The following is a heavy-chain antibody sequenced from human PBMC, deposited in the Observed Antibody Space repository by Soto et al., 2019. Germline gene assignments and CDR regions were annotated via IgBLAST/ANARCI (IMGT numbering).Heavy chain of an antibody. CDR1: GDTFTDYY. CDR3: ARGGHVVVVTAALDF. D-gene: IGHD2-21*02. V-gene: IGHV1-46*04. CDR2: VNPSGGHT. Sequence: QVQLVQSGAEVKKPGTSVKVSCKASGDTFTDYYIHWVRQAPGQGLEWMGTVNPSGGHTTYAQHLRGRMTMTRDTSTSTLYMELTRLTSEDPAVYYCARGGHVVVVTAALDFWGQGTLVTVSS. J-gene: IGHJ4*02.